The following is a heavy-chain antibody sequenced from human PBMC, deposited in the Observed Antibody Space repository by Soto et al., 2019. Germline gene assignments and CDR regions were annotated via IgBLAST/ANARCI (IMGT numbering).Heavy chain of an antibody. D-gene: IGHD3-9*01. CDR1: GGSFSGYY. CDR2: INDRGSI. Sequence: QVQLQQWGAGPLRPLETLSLTCGVSGGSFSGYYWAWIRQSPGKGLEWIGEINDRGSINYNPSLKRRFSISVDTSKNHYSLNLRSVTAADTAVYYCARESHDILTGPPWVWYFDLCGRGTLVTVSS. J-gene: IGHJ2*01. CDR3: ARESHDILTGPPWVWYFDL. V-gene: IGHV4-34*01.